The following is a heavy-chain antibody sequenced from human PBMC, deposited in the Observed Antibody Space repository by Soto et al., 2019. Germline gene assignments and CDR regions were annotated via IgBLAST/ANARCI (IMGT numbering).Heavy chain of an antibody. CDR1: GFTSISYG. J-gene: IGHJ4*02. CDR2: IWHDGSNK. Sequence: HPGGSLKISCVPSGFTSISYGAHGLRQAPGKGLEWVAVIWHDGSNKYYADSVKGRFTISRDNSKNTLYLQMNSLRAEDTAVYYCARGYLPNSSCWLMFDYWGQGT. V-gene: IGHV3-33*01. CDR3: ARGYLPNSSCWLMFDY. D-gene: IGHD6-13*01.